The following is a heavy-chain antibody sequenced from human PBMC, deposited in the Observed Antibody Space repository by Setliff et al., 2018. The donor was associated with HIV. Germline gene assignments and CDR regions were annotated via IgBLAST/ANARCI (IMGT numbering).Heavy chain of an antibody. CDR1: GGSISTYY. CDR3: ARDWNHYFYYMDV. J-gene: IGHJ6*03. Sequence: SETLSLTCTVSGGSISTYYWSWIRQSPGKGLEWIGYIYYSGSTKYNPSLKSRLTISVDTSKNQFSLKLTTVTAADTAVYYCARDWNHYFYYMDVWGKGTTVTVSS. D-gene: IGHD1-1*01. V-gene: IGHV4-59*12. CDR2: IYYSGST.